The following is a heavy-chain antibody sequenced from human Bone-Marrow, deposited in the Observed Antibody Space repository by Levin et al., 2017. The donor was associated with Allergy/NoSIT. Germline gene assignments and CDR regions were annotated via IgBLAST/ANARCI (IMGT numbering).Heavy chain of an antibody. Sequence: GGSLRLSCAASGFSFSDYYMSWFRQAPGKGLEWVSYISSSTSTIYYADSVRGRFTISRDNAKNSLFLQMNRLRADDTAVYYGAREGPYSSFDYWGQGTLVTVSS. CDR3: AREGPYSSFDY. J-gene: IGHJ4*02. D-gene: IGHD5-18*01. CDR1: GFSFSDYY. CDR2: ISSSTSTI. V-gene: IGHV3-11*01.